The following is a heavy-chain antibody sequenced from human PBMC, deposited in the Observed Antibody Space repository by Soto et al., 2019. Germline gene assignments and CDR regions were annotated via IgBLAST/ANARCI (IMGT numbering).Heavy chain of an antibody. D-gene: IGHD2-8*01. V-gene: IGHV3-7*01. CDR1: GFTFSSYW. CDR3: ARVTDCTNGVFPCLDAFDI. Sequence: GGSLRLSCAASGFTFSSYWMSWVRQAPGKGLEWVANIKQDGSEKYYVDSVKGRFTISRDNAKNSLYLQMNSLRAEDTAVYYCARVTDCTNGVFPCLDAFDIWGQGTMVTVSS. J-gene: IGHJ3*02. CDR2: IKQDGSEK.